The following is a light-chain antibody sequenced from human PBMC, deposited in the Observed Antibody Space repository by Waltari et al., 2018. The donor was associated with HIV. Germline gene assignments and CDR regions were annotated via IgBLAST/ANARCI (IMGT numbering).Light chain of an antibody. CDR2: DVT. J-gene: IGLJ3*02. CDR1: NNDVGVYNF. CDR3: CSYTSSNSWV. V-gene: IGLV2-14*03. Sequence: QSALTQPASLSGSPGQSITISCPGTNNDVGVYNFVSWYQQHPDKAPKLVIFDVTKRPSGISSRFSGSKSANMASLTISGLQADDEAHYYCCSYTSSNSWVFGGGTKLTVL.